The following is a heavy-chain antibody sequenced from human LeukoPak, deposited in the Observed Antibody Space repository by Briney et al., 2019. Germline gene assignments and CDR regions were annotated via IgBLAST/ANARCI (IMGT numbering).Heavy chain of an antibody. J-gene: IGHJ3*01. CDR2: VGDTNDRV. V-gene: IGHV3-23*01. CDR1: GFTFNRYA. CDR3: ARTIFGVTHAFDV. Sequence: GGSLGLSCAASGFTFNRYAISWVRRAPGKGREGGAAVGDTNDRVYYAESVRGRFDLSRDNSRNTVYMQMNSLTAEDTAVYWCARTIFGVTHAFDVWGQGTMVTVSS. D-gene: IGHD3-3*01.